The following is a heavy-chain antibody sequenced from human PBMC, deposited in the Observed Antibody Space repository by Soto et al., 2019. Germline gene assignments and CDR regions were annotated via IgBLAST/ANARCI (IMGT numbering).Heavy chain of an antibody. V-gene: IGHV1-18*01. D-gene: IGHD4-17*01. Sequence: QGQLVQSGAEVKKPGASVKVSCKASGYRFTSYGISWVRQAPGQGLEWMGWISVYNGNTNYAQKFKGRVTMTTDTSTSTAYMELRSLRSDDTAVYYCARAAIGDPNWFDPWGQGTLVTVSS. CDR1: GYRFTSYG. CDR2: ISVYNGNT. J-gene: IGHJ5*02. CDR3: ARAAIGDPNWFDP.